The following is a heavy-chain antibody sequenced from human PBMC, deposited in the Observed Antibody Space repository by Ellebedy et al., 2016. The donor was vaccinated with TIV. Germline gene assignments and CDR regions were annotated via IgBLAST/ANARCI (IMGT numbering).Heavy chain of an antibody. CDR2: IAIDSTT. CDR3: ARETYNDVDLKLWGIFDF. V-gene: IGHV3-66*01. D-gene: IGHD1-1*01. CDR1: ELTVTSNY. Sequence: GESLKISCAASELTVTSNYMSWVRQAPGKGLEWVSTIAIDSTTYYADSVKGRFTISRDNSKNTLDIPMNSLRAEDTAVYYCARETYNDVDLKLWGIFDFWGQGTMVTVSS. J-gene: IGHJ3*01.